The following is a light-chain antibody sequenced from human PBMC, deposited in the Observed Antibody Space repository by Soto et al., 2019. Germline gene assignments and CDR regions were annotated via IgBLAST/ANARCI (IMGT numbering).Light chain of an antibody. CDR2: DAS. CDR3: QQYNSYSGT. V-gene: IGKV1-5*01. J-gene: IGKJ2*01. Sequence: DIQMTQSPSTLSASVGDRVTITCRASQSISNWLAWYQQKPGKAPKLLIYDASSLDSGVPSRFSGSGSGTEFTLTISSLQPDDFATYYCQQYNSYSGTFGQGTKLEIK. CDR1: QSISNW.